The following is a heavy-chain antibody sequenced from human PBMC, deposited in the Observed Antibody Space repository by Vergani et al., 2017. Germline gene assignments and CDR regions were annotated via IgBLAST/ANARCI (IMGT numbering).Heavy chain of an antibody. CDR3: ARAVGGDAFDI. J-gene: IGHJ3*02. Sequence: VQLVESGGGVVQPGRSLRLSCAASGFTFSSYGMHWVRQAPGKGLEWVAVIWYDGSNKYYADSVKGRFTISRDNSKNTLYLQMNSLRAEDTAVYYCARAVGGDAFDIWGQGTMVTVSS. CDR1: GFTFSSYG. V-gene: IGHV3-33*01. CDR2: IWYDGSNK. D-gene: IGHD3-10*01.